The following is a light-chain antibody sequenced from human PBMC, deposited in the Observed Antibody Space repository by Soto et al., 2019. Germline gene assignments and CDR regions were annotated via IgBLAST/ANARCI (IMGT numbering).Light chain of an antibody. CDR2: DAS. Sequence: EIVLTQSPVTLSLSPGERATLSCRASQSVSSYLAWYQQKPGQAPRLLIYDASNRATGIPARFSGGGSGTDFTLTISRLEPEDFAVYYCQQYTSSLNTFGQGTRLEIK. CDR1: QSVSSY. V-gene: IGKV3-11*01. CDR3: QQYTSSLNT. J-gene: IGKJ5*01.